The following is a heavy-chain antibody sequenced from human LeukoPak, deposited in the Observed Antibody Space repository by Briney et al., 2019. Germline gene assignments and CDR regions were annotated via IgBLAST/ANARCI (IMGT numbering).Heavy chain of an antibody. V-gene: IGHV3-23*01. D-gene: IGHD4-23*01. J-gene: IGHJ4*02. CDR3: ARRAGGYSHPYDY. CDR2: FRGSGVAT. CDR1: GFTFSSYS. Sequence: GGSLRLSCAASGFTFSSYSMNWVRQAPGKGLKWVSGFRGSGVATFYADSVKGRFTISRDNSRNTLYLQMNSLRAEDTAVYYCARRAGGYSHPYDYWGQGILVTVSS.